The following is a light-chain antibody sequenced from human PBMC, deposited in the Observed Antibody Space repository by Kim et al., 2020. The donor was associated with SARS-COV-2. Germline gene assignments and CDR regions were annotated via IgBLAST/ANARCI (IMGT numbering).Light chain of an antibody. Sequence: DIQMTQSPSTLSASVGDRVTITCRASQSVNTLLAWYQQKSGKAPKLLIYRASNLESGVPSRFSGSGSGTQFTLTINSLQPDDFATYYCQQYYIYWTFGQGTKVDIK. CDR2: RAS. CDR3: QQYYIYWT. V-gene: IGKV1-5*03. CDR1: QSVNTL. J-gene: IGKJ1*01.